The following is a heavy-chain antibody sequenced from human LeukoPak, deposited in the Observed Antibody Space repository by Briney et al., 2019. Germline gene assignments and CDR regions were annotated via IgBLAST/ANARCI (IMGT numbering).Heavy chain of an antibody. J-gene: IGHJ4*02. D-gene: IGHD3-16*02. CDR3: ARASATFGGVIEDY. V-gene: IGHV1-2*02. CDR2: INPNSGGT. CDR1: GYTFTAYY. Sequence: ASVKVSCKASGYTFTAYYLHRVRQAPGQGLEWMGWINPNSGGTKYVQKFQGRVTMTRDTSISTAYMELSRLRSDDTAVYYCARASATFGGVIEDYRGQGTLVTVSS.